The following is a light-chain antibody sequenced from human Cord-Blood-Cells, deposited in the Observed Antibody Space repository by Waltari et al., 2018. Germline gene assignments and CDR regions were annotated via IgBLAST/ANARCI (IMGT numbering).Light chain of an antibody. CDR1: SSDVGGYNY. Sequence: QSALTQPASVSGSPGQSITISCTGTSSDVGGYNYVSWYQQHPGKATKLLLYDVSERPPGGSNRFSGSKSGNTASLTISGLQAEDEADYYCSSYTSSSIWVFGGGTKLTVL. J-gene: IGLJ3*02. CDR2: DVS. V-gene: IGLV2-14*01. CDR3: SSYTSSSIWV.